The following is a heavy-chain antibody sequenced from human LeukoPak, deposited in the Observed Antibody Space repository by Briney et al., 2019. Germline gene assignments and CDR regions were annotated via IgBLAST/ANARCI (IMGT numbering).Heavy chain of an antibody. V-gene: IGHV4-61*08. Sequence: SETLSLTCTVSGVSVTRGAYYWTWIRQPPGKGLEWIGHVYYNGNTNYNPSLKSRVTISVDTSKNQFSLKLSSVTAADTAVYYCARDAYGSGSYNDYWGQGTLVTVSS. CDR1: GVSVTRGAYY. CDR2: VYYNGNT. D-gene: IGHD3-10*01. CDR3: ARDAYGSGSYNDY. J-gene: IGHJ4*02.